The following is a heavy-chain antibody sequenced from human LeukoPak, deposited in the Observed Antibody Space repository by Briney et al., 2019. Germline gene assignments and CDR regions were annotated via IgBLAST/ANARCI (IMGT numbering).Heavy chain of an antibody. D-gene: IGHD2-15*01. CDR3: ASQPLGYCSGGGCYSAYEY. V-gene: IGHV1-24*01. CDR1: GYTLTELS. Sequence: ASVKVSCKVSGYTLTELSMHWVRQAPGKGLEWMGGFDPEDGETIYAQKFQGRVTITADKSTSTAYMELSSLRSEDTAVYYCASQPLGYCSGGGCYSAYEYWGQGTLVAVSS. CDR2: FDPEDGET. J-gene: IGHJ4*02.